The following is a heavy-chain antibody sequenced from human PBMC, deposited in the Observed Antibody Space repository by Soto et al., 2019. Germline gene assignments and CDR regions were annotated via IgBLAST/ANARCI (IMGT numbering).Heavy chain of an antibody. V-gene: IGHV1-46*01. Sequence: GASVKVSCKASGYTFTSYYMHWVRQAPGQGLEWMGIINPSGGSTSYAQKFQGRVTMTRDTSTSTVYMELSSLRSEDTAVYYCARLHIVGATGPYGMDVWGQGTTVTVSS. J-gene: IGHJ6*02. CDR3: ARLHIVGATGPYGMDV. CDR1: GYTFTSYY. CDR2: INPSGGST. D-gene: IGHD1-26*01.